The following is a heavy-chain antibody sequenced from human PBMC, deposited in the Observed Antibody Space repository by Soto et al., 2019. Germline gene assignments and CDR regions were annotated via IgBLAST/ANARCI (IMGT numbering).Heavy chain of an antibody. CDR1: GFTFSSYA. D-gene: IGHD7-27*01. Sequence: GGSLRLSCAASGFTFSSYAMSWVRQAPGKGLEWVSAISGSGGSTYYADSVKGRFTISRDNSKNTLYLQMNSLRAEDTAVYYCAKASEVEKHYPTGDLRYFDLWGRGTLVTVSS. J-gene: IGHJ2*01. V-gene: IGHV3-23*01. CDR2: ISGSGGST. CDR3: AKASEVEKHYPTGDLRYFDL.